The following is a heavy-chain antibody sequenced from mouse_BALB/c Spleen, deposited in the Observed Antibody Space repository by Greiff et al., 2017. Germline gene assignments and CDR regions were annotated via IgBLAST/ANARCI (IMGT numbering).Heavy chain of an antibody. CDR3: ARGLLGAMDY. V-gene: IGHV5-17*02. J-gene: IGHJ4*01. CDR1: GFTFSSFG. Sequence: EVKLMESGGGLVQPGGSRKLSCAASGFTFSSFGMHWVRQAPEKGLEWVAYISSGSSTIYYADTVKGRFTISRDNPKNTLFLQMTSLRSEDTAMYYCARGLLGAMDYWGQGTSVTVSS. CDR2: ISSGSSTI. D-gene: IGHD2-10*01.